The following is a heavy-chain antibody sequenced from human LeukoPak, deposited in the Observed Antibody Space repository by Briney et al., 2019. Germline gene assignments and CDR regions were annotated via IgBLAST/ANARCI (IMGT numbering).Heavy chain of an antibody. CDR1: GYTFSGYY. CDR2: INPNSGGT. Sequence: GASVKVSCKASGYTFSGYYMHWVRQAPGQGLEWMGWINPNSGGTNYAQKFQGRVTMTRDTSISTVYMELSRLRSDDTAVYYCARYRCKTTAGCEDTDAFDTWGQGTMVTVSS. J-gene: IGHJ3*02. V-gene: IGHV1-2*02. D-gene: IGHD3-16*02. CDR3: ARYRCKTTAGCEDTDAFDT.